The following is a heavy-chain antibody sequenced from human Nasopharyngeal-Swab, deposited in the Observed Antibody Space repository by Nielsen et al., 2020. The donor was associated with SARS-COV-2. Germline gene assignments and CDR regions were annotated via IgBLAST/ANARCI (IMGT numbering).Heavy chain of an antibody. CDR2: IYPGDSDT. J-gene: IGHJ3*02. Sequence: GGSLRLSCRASGYTFTSYSMGWVRQMPGKGLEWMGIIYPGDSDTRYSPSFKGQVTISADKSISTAYLQWSSLKDSDTAMYYCARHVDRRYYYDSSGAFDIWGKGTMVTVSS. V-gene: IGHV5-51*01. CDR3: ARHVDRRYYYDSSGAFDI. CDR1: GYTFTSYS. D-gene: IGHD3-22*01.